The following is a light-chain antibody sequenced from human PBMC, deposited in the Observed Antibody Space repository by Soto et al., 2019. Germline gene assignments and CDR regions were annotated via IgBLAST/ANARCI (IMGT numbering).Light chain of an antibody. Sequence: AIQMTQSPSSLSASVGVRVTITCRASQGIRNDLGWYQQKPGKAPKLLIYAASSLQSGVPSRFSGSASGTDFTLTISSLQPEDFATYYCLQDYNYPYTFGQGTKLEIK. CDR2: AAS. J-gene: IGKJ2*01. CDR3: LQDYNYPYT. V-gene: IGKV1-6*01. CDR1: QGIRND.